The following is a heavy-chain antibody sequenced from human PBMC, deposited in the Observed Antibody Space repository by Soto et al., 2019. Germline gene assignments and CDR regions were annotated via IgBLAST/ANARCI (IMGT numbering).Heavy chain of an antibody. CDR1: GLTFSRFA. V-gene: IGHV3-23*01. D-gene: IGHD4-17*01. CDR2: ISGGGGST. Sequence: EVQLLESGGDLVQPGGSLRLSCVASGLTFSRFALSWVRQSPGKGLEWVSAISGGGGSTYYAASVKGRFTVSRDNSKNTLYLQMNTLRAEDTAVYYCTKFVFYGDSLVEYWGQGTLVTVSS. CDR3: TKFVFYGDSLVEY. J-gene: IGHJ4*02.